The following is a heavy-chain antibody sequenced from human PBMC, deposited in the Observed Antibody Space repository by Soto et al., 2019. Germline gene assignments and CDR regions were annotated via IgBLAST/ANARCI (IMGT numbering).Heavy chain of an antibody. D-gene: IGHD6-13*01. J-gene: IGHJ4*01. CDR3: ARDLAASGSHYVGY. Sequence: AAVKVYGKASGYTFTGDYIHWVRQAPGQGLEWMGCINPNSGGTNYAQKFQGRVTMTRDTSISTAYMELSMLRSDDTAVYYCARDLAASGSHYVGYWFHGTLVTFSS. CDR1: GYTFTGDY. V-gene: IGHV1-2*02. CDR2: INPNSGGT.